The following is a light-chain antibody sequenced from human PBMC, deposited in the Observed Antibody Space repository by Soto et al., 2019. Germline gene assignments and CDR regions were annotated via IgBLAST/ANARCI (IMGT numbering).Light chain of an antibody. CDR2: DAS. J-gene: IGKJ1*01. V-gene: IGKV3-15*01. CDR1: QGVGST. CDR3: QQYGTSPWT. Sequence: ELVLTQSPATLSVSPGERATLSCRASQGVGSTLAWYQQAPGQAPRLLIYDASTRATGIPARFSGDGSGTDFTLTISSLEPEDFAVYYCQQYGTSPWTFGQGTKVDIK.